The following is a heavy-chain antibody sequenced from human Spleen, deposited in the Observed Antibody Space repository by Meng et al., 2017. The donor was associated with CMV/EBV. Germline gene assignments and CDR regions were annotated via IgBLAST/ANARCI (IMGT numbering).Heavy chain of an antibody. J-gene: IGHJ5*01. V-gene: IGHV1-18*01. Sequence: SGNPFATYGISWVRQAPGQGLDGLGWISTFDGNTNYAPKFQGRLTMTTDRSTTTAFLELKSLRPDDTAVYYCAKDAEYGTAWYYWFASWGQGTLVTVSS. CDR1: GNPFATYG. D-gene: IGHD4/OR15-4a*01. CDR2: ISTFDGNT. CDR3: AKDAEYGTAWYYWFAS.